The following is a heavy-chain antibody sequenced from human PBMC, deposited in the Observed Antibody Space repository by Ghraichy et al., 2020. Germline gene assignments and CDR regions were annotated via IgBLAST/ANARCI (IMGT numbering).Heavy chain of an antibody. J-gene: IGHJ4*02. Sequence: SETLSLTCAVYGGSFSGYYWSWIRQPPGKGLEWIGEINHSGSTNYNPSLKSRVTISVDTSKNQFSLKLSSVTAADTAVYYCARHQGYSYGPNRDDYWGQGTLVTVSS. V-gene: IGHV4-34*01. CDR2: INHSGST. CDR3: ARHQGYSYGPNRDDY. CDR1: GGSFSGYY. D-gene: IGHD5-18*01.